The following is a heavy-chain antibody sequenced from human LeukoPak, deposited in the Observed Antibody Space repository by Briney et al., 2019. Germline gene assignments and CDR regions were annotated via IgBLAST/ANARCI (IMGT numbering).Heavy chain of an antibody. Sequence: GGSLRLSCAASGFAFRSDAMTWVRQTPGKGLEWVSTIDISGDRTNYADSVKGRFTISRDNSRNTLYLQVHSLRVEDTAIYYCAKDVSNFIGASDAWGQGTMVTVSS. CDR1: GFAFRSDA. CDR2: IDISGDRT. D-gene: IGHD2-8*01. V-gene: IGHV3-23*01. J-gene: IGHJ3*01. CDR3: AKDVSNFIGASDA.